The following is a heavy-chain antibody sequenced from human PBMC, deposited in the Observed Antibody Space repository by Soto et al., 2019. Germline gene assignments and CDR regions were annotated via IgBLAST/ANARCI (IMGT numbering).Heavy chain of an antibody. CDR1: GFTFSSYS. J-gene: IGHJ6*02. V-gene: IGHV3-48*02. D-gene: IGHD3-9*01. CDR3: ATHLRVVGYDILTGYYTPDV. Sequence: QRLSCAASGFTFSSYSMNWVRQAPGKGLEWVSYTSSSSSTIYYADSVKGRFTISRDNAKNSLYLQMNSLRDEDTAVYYCATHLRVVGYDILTGYYTPDVWGQGTTVTVSS. CDR2: TSSSSSTI.